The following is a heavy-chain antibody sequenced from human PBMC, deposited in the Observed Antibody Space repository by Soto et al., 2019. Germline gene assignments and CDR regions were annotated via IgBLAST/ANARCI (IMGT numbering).Heavy chain of an antibody. D-gene: IGHD2-2*01. CDR2: IYYSGST. CDR3: ARFHCISTSCRALDY. J-gene: IGHJ4*02. V-gene: IGHV4-30-4*01. CDR1: GGSISSGDYY. Sequence: PSETLSLTCTVSGGSISSGDYYWSWIRQPPGKGLEWIGYIYYSGSTYYNPSLKSRVTISVDTSKNQFSLKLSSVTAADTAVYYCARFHCISTSCRALDYWGQGTLVTVS.